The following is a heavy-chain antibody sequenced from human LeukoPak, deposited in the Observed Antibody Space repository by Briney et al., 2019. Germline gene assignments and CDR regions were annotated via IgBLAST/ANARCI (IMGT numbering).Heavy chain of an antibody. J-gene: IGHJ6*03. D-gene: IGHD6-6*01. CDR3: ARRSGARPYYYYYMDV. CDR2: MNPNSGNT. CDR1: GYTFTSYD. V-gene: IGHV1-8*01. Sequence: ASVKVSCKASGYTFTSYDINWVRQATGQGLEWMGWMNPNSGNTGYAQKFQGRVTMIRNTSISTAYMELSSLRSEDTAVYYCARRSGARPYYYYYMDVWGKGTTVTVSS.